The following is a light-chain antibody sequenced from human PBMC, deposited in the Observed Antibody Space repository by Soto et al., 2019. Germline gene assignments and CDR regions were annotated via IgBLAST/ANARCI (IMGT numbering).Light chain of an antibody. CDR2: EGS. Sequence: QSALTQPASVSGSPGQSITISCTGTNSDVGSYNLVSWYQQRPGKAPQLMIYEGSKRPSGVSNRFSGSKSGNTASLAISGLQSEDEADYYCAAWDDSLNGVVFGGGTKLTVL. CDR1: NSDVGSYNL. CDR3: AAWDDSLNGVV. V-gene: IGLV2-14*02. J-gene: IGLJ2*01.